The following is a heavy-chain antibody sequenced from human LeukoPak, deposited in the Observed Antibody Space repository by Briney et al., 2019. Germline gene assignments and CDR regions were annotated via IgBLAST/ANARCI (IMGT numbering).Heavy chain of an antibody. CDR1: GGPFSGYY. Sequence: SETLSLTCAVYGGPFSGYYWSWIRQPPGKGLEWIGEINHSGSTNYNPSLKSRVTISVDTSKNQFSLKLSSVTAADTAVYYCARRLFFDYWGQGTLVTVSS. CDR2: INHSGST. V-gene: IGHV4-34*01. D-gene: IGHD3-3*01. J-gene: IGHJ4*02. CDR3: ARRLFFDY.